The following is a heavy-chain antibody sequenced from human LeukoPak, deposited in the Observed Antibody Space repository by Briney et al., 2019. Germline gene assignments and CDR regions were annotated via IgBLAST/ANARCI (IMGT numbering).Heavy chain of an antibody. CDR2: ISGSGGST. CDR3: AKRYGSGSHFDY. V-gene: IGHV3-23*01. Sequence: PGGTLRLSCAASGFTFSSYGMSWVRQAPGKGLEWVSAISGSGGSTYYADSVKGRFTISRDNSKNTLYQQMNSLRAEDTAVYYCAKRYGSGSHFDYWGQGTLVTVSS. D-gene: IGHD3-10*01. CDR1: GFTFSSYG. J-gene: IGHJ4*02.